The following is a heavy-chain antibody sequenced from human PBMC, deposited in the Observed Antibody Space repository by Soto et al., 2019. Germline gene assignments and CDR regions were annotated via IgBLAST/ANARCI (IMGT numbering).Heavy chain of an antibody. J-gene: IGHJ6*02. CDR1: GFTYTDFA. CDR2: ISYDGSDK. V-gene: IGHV3-30*09. Sequence: VQLVESGGGEVQPGRSLRLSCAASGFTYTDFALHWVRQAPGKGLEWVAIISYDGSDKYYADSVKGRFAISRYNPKNTLYLEMNSLRPEDTAVYFCARRAWDSYYAIDFWGQGTTVTVFS. CDR3: ARRAWDSYYAIDF. D-gene: IGHD3-22*01.